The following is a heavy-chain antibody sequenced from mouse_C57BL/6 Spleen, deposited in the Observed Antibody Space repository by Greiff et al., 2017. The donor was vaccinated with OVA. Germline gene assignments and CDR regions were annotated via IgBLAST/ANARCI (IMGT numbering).Heavy chain of an antibody. CDR3: ARSDDYDAMDY. J-gene: IGHJ4*01. CDR1: GYTFTSYW. V-gene: IGHV1-72*01. Sequence: QVQLQQPGAELVKPGASVKLSCKASGYTFTSYWMHWVKQRPGRGREGSGRIDPNSGGTKYNEKFKSTSTLTVDKPSSTAYMQLSSLTSEDSAVYYCARSDDYDAMDYWGPGTSVTVSS. CDR2: IDPNSGGT.